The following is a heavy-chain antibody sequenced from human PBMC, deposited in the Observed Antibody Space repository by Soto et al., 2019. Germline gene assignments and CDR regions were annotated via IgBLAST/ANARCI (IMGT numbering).Heavy chain of an antibody. D-gene: IGHD3-10*01. CDR3: ARGLIYTMLRGVLRNCFDH. J-gene: IGHJ5*02. Sequence: GGSLRLSCAASGFTFIDYSTNWVRQAPGKGPEWVSYISSSSSTIYYADSVKGRFTISRDNAKNSLYLQLNSLRDEDTAVYYCARGLIYTMLRGVLRNCFDHWGQGILVTVSS. CDR2: ISSSSSTI. CDR1: GFTFIDYS. V-gene: IGHV3-48*02.